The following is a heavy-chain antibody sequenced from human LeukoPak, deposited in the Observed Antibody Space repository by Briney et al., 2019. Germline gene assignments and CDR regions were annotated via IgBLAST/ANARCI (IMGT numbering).Heavy chain of an antibody. CDR2: IYSDGST. CDR1: GLIVSQNY. D-gene: IGHD3/OR15-3a*01. Sequence: GGSLRLSCAASGLIVSQNYMSWVRQAPGRGLEWVSLIYSDGSTHYADSVEGRFTMSRDSSKNTVYLEINSLRPEDTAMYFCVRDRAGAKDWVEFDPWGQGTLVTVSS. CDR3: VRDRAGAKDWVEFDP. J-gene: IGHJ5*02. V-gene: IGHV3-66*02.